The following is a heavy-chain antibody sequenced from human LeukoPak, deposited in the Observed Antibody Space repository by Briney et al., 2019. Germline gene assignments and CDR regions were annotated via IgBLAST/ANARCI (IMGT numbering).Heavy chain of an antibody. CDR3: AKDVGSTSATGWFDP. Sequence: GGSLRLSCAASGFTFDDYAMHWVRQAPGKGLEWVSLISGDGGSTYYADSVKGRFTISRDNSKNSLYLQMNSLRTEDTALYYCAKDVGSTSATGWFDPWGQGTLVTVSS. CDR1: GFTFDDYA. V-gene: IGHV3-43*02. CDR2: ISGDGGST. J-gene: IGHJ5*02. D-gene: IGHD2-2*01.